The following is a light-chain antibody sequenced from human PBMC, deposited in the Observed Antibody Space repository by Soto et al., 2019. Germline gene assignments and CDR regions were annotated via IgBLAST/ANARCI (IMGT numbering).Light chain of an antibody. CDR2: GAS. J-gene: IGKJ3*01. V-gene: IGKV3-15*01. CDR1: RSLSGD. CDR3: QQYHNWPPLT. Sequence: DIVMTQSPATLSVSPGESATLSCRASRSLSGDLAWYQHKPGQPPRLLIYGASTRATDVPARFSGGGSGTDFTLTITNLQSEDLAIYYCQQYHNWPPLTFGPGTKVHIK.